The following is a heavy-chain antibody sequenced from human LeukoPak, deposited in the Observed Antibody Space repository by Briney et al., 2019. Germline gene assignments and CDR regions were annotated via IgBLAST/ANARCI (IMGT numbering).Heavy chain of an antibody. CDR1: GGSISSYY. Sequence: SETLSLTCTVSGGSISSYYCSWIRQPAGKGLEWIGRIYTSGSTNYNPSLKSRVTMSVDTSKNQFSLKLSSVTAADTAVYYCARGITVAGTMEDNYFQHWGQGTLVTVSS. CDR2: IYTSGST. J-gene: IGHJ1*01. CDR3: ARGITVAGTMEDNYFQH. D-gene: IGHD6-19*01. V-gene: IGHV4-4*07.